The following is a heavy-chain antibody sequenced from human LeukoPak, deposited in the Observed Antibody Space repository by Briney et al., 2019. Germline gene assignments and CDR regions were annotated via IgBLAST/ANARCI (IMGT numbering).Heavy chain of an antibody. CDR3: ARENDGDYYFDY. CDR1: GFTFDDYA. Sequence: PGGSLRLSCAASGFTFDDYAMHWVRQAPGKGLEWVSGISWNSGSIGYADSVKGRFTISRDNAKNSLYLQMNSLRVEDTAVYSCARENDGDYYFDYWGQGTLVTVSS. J-gene: IGHJ4*02. CDR2: ISWNSGSI. V-gene: IGHV3-9*01. D-gene: IGHD4-17*01.